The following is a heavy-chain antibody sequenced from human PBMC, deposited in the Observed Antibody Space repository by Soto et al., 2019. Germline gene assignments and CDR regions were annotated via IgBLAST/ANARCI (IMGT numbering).Heavy chain of an antibody. D-gene: IGHD2-15*01. CDR2: IYPGDSDT. Sequence: GESLQVSCKGSGYSFTSYCIGWVRQMPGKGLEWMGIIYPGDSDTRYSPSFQGQVTISADKSISTAYLQWSSLKASDTAMYYCARHSMVYYYYYMDVWGKGTTVTVSS. CDR1: GYSFTSYC. CDR3: ARHSMVYYYYYMDV. V-gene: IGHV5-51*01. J-gene: IGHJ6*03.